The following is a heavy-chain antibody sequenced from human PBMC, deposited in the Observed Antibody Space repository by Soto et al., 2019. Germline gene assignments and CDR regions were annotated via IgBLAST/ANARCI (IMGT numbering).Heavy chain of an antibody. CDR1: GGSLSSGDYF. V-gene: IGHV4-31*03. CDR2: ISYSGST. Sequence: SETLSLTCTVSGGSLSSGDYFWNWIRQLPGKGLEWIGYISYSGSTYYNPSLKSRITISADTSKNQFSLKVNSVTAADTAVYYCARGDPLIPIYWGQGALVTVSS. CDR3: ARGDPLIPIY. D-gene: IGHD3-16*01. J-gene: IGHJ4*02.